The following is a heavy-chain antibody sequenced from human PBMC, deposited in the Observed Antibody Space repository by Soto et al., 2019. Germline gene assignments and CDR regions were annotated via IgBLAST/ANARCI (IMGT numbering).Heavy chain of an antibody. CDR3: ARDPIIAMVRGVINWFDP. V-gene: IGHV3-21*01. Sequence: GGSLRLSCAASGFTFSSYGMHWVRQAPGKGLEWVSSISRSSSYIYYADSVKGRFTISRDNAKNSLYLQMNSLRAEDTAVYYCARDPIIAMVRGVINWFDPWGQGTLVTVSS. CDR1: GFTFSSYG. J-gene: IGHJ5*02. D-gene: IGHD3-10*01. CDR2: ISRSSSYI.